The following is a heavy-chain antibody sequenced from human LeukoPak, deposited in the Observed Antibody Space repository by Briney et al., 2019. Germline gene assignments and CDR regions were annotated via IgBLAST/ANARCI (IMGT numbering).Heavy chain of an antibody. CDR2: IYHSGST. J-gene: IGHJ4*02. V-gene: IGHV4-4*02. CDR3: ARHRPRWLQPYYFDY. Sequence: SETLSLTCAVSGGSISSSNWWSWVRQPPGKGLEWIGEIYHSGSTNYNPSLKSRVTISVDKSKNQFSLKLSSVTAADTAVYYCARHRPRWLQPYYFDYWGQGTLVTVSS. CDR1: GGSISSSNW. D-gene: IGHD5-24*01.